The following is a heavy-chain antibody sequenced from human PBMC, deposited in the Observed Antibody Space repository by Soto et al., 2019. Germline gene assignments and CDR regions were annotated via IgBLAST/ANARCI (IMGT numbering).Heavy chain of an antibody. Sequence: GASVKVSCKASGYTFTSYAMHWVRQAPGQRLEWMGWINAGNGNTKYSQKFQGRVTITRDTSASTAYMELSSLRSEDTAVYYCARDISVVPADIEVFAWGQGTLVTVSS. D-gene: IGHD2-2*01. V-gene: IGHV1-3*01. J-gene: IGHJ4*02. CDR3: ARDISVVPADIEVFA. CDR2: INAGNGNT. CDR1: GYTFTSYA.